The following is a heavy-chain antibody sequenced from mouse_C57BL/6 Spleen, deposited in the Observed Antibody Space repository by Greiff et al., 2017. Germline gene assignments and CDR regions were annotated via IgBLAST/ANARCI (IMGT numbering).Heavy chain of an antibody. CDR2: ISSGSSTN. CDR1: GFTFSDYG. Sequence: DVMLVESGGGLVKPGGSLTLSCAASGFTFSDYGMHWVRQAPEKGLEWVAYISSGSSTNYYADTVKGRFTISRDNAKNTLFLQMTSLRSEDTAMYYCARRTGTGAMDYWGQGTSVTVSS. V-gene: IGHV5-17*01. J-gene: IGHJ4*01. CDR3: ARRTGTGAMDY. D-gene: IGHD4-1*01.